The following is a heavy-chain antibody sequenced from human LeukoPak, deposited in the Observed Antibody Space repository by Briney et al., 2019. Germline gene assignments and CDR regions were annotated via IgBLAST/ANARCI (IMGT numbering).Heavy chain of an antibody. Sequence: GGSLRLSCAASGFTFSSYWMHWVRQAPGKGLVWVSRINSDGSSTSYADSVKGRFTISRDNAKNTLYLQMNSLRAEDTAVYYCARIPVLRYLGLYAFDIWGQGTMVTVSS. V-gene: IGHV3-74*01. CDR3: ARIPVLRYLGLYAFDI. CDR2: INSDGSST. J-gene: IGHJ3*02. D-gene: IGHD3-9*01. CDR1: GFTFSSYW.